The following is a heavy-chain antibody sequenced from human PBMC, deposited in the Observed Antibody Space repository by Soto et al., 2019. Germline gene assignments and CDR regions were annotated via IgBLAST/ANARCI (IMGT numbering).Heavy chain of an antibody. D-gene: IGHD3-10*01. CDR3: ARSYYYGSWSDEQYYFDY. CDR2: IWYDGSNK. Sequence: QVQLVESGGGVVQPGRSLRLSCAASGFTFSRYGMHWVRQAPGKGLEWVAVIWYDGSNKYYADSVKGRFTISRDNSKNTLYLQMNSLRAEDTAVYYCARSYYYGSWSDEQYYFDYWGQGTLVTVSS. V-gene: IGHV3-33*01. CDR1: GFTFSRYG. J-gene: IGHJ4*02.